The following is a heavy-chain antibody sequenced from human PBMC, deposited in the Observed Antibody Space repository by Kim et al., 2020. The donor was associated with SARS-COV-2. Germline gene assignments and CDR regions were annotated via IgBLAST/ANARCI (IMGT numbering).Heavy chain of an antibody. J-gene: IGHJ5*02. CDR3: VKSPTWFDP. CDR2: IKSQAYGGTP. V-gene: IGHV3-49*03. Sequence: GGSLRLSCTTSGFTFGDFGMSWFRQAPGKGLEWVAFIKSQAYGGTPEYAASVKGRFTISRDDSKSTAYLQMDSLTAEDTAVYYCVKSPTWFDPWGQGTLGTVSS. CDR1: GFTFGDFG.